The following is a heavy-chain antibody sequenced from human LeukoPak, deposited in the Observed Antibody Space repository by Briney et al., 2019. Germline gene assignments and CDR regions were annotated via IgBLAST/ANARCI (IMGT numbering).Heavy chain of an antibody. V-gene: IGHV1-69*06. Sequence: EASVKVSCKASGGTFSSYAISWVRQAPGQGLEWMGGIIPIFGTANYAQKFQGRVTITADKSSTTVYMELSSLRSEDTAVYYCARGTGYSSSWPPHWGQGTLVTVSS. CDR1: GGTFSSYA. CDR2: IIPIFGTA. CDR3: ARGTGYSSSWPPH. J-gene: IGHJ4*02. D-gene: IGHD6-13*01.